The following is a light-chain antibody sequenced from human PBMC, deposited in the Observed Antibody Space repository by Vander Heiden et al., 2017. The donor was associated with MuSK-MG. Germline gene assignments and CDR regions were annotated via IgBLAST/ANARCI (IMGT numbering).Light chain of an antibody. CDR1: KLGDSY. CDR2: QDV. V-gene: IGLV3-1*01. Sequence: SYELTQPPSVSVSPGQTASITCSGDKLGDSYTCWYQQKQGQAPVLIIYQDVKRPSGIPERFSGSNYGNTATLTISGTQPMDEAEYFCQAWDSTTLVVFGGGTRLTVL. CDR3: QAWDSTTLVV. J-gene: IGLJ2*01.